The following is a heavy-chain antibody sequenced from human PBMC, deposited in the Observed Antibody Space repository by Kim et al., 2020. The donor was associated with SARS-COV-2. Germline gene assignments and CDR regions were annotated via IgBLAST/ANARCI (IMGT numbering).Heavy chain of an antibody. CDR1: GFTFTGHA. CDR3: MKGGWGWIWDH. Sequence: GGSLRLSCTTSGFTFTGHAMCWVRQAPGKGLEWVSSIDGSDGTTYYVDSVRGRFTISRDDSKNTLYLQMSALRGDDTAVYYCMKGGWGWIWDHWGQGTLV. CDR2: IDGSDGTT. V-gene: IGHV3-23*01. J-gene: IGHJ4*02. D-gene: IGHD2-21*01.